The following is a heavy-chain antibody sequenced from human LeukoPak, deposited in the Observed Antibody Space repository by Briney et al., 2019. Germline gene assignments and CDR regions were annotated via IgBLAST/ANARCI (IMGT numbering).Heavy chain of an antibody. J-gene: IGHJ3*02. CDR2: ISSTSSTI. CDR1: GFTFRSYS. V-gene: IGHV3-48*02. CDR3: ARAAPYYYDSSGYSAFDS. D-gene: IGHD3-22*01. Sequence: GGSLRLSCAASGFTFRSYSMHWVRQAPGKGLQWVSYISSTSSTIYYADSVKGRFTISRDNAKNSLYLQMNSLRDEDTAVYYCARAAPYYYDSSGYSAFDSWSQGTMVTVSA.